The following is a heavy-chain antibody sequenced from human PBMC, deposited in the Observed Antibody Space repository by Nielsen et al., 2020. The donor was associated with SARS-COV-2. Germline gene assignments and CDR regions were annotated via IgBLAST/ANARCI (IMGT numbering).Heavy chain of an antibody. Sequence: SLKISCAASGFTFDDYAMHWVRQAPGKGLEWVSGIRWNSGSIGYADSVKGRFTITRDNANHSLYLQMNSLRAEDTALYYYTSGYDFTYGMDVWGQGTTVTVSS. CDR2: IRWNSGSI. CDR1: GFTFDDYA. D-gene: IGHD5-12*01. J-gene: IGHJ6*02. CDR3: TSGYDFTYGMDV. V-gene: IGHV3-9*01.